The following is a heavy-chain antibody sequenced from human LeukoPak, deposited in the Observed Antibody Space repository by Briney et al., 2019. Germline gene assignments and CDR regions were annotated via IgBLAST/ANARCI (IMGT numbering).Heavy chain of an antibody. V-gene: IGHV3-49*03. CDR2: IRSRTSGETT. J-gene: IGHJ4*02. CDR1: GDIYGFYS. CDR3: TSRPIGGNFVASFDY. Sequence: PGRSLTLSCTISGDIYGFYSMIWLRQSPGKGLEWICCIRSRTSGETTEYAASAKGRFTISRDDSKGVAYLQINSLKTEDTAIYYCTSRPIGGNFVASFDYWGQGSLVTVAS. D-gene: IGHD4-23*01.